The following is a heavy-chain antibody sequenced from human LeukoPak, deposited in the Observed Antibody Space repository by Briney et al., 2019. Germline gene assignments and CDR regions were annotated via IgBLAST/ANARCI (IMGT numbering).Heavy chain of an antibody. CDR3: GGGGGLDA. V-gene: IGHV3-7*03. CDR2: INHNGNVN. D-gene: IGHD3-10*01. Sequence: QSGGSLRLSCAASGFTFSSYWMNWARQAPGKGLEWVASINHNGNVNYYVDSVKGRFTISRDNAKNSLYLQMSNLRAEDTAVYFGGGGGGLDAGAKGPPATVSS. CDR1: GFTFSSYW. J-gene: IGHJ6*04.